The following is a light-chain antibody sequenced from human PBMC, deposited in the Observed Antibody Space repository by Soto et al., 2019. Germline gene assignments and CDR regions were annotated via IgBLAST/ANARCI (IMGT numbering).Light chain of an antibody. CDR3: QQRLNWPPG. Sequence: QSPDTLSLSPGERVTLTCRASQSVTNYIAWYQQRPGQAPRLLIYDASNRATGVPARFSGSRSGTDFTLTISDLEPADFGLYYCQQRLNWPPGFGQGTKVDIK. CDR2: DAS. J-gene: IGKJ1*01. CDR1: QSVTNY. V-gene: IGKV3-11*01.